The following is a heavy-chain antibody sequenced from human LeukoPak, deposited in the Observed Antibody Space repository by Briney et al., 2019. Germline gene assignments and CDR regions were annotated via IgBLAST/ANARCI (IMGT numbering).Heavy chain of an antibody. V-gene: IGHV3-21*01. J-gene: IGHJ4*02. Sequence: GSLRLSCAASGFTFSSYSMNWVRQAPGKGLEWVSSISSSSSYIYYADSVKGRFTISRDNAKNSLYLQMNSLRAEDTAVYYCARVLTCSGGSCYSTIFDYWGQGTLVTVSS. CDR2: ISSSSSYI. CDR1: GFTFSSYS. D-gene: IGHD2-15*01. CDR3: ARVLTCSGGSCYSTIFDY.